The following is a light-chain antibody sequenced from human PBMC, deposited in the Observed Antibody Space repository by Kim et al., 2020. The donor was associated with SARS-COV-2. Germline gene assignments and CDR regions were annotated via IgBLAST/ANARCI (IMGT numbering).Light chain of an antibody. CDR3: AAWDDNLSGWV. CDR1: STNIGSNY. CDR2: RNN. Sequence: ERVPISCSGSSTNIGSNYVYWYQPLPGTAPNLLIFRNNRRPSGVHDRFSGSTSGTSASLAISGLRSEDEADYYCAAWDDNLSGWVFGGGTQLTV. J-gene: IGLJ3*02. V-gene: IGLV1-47*01.